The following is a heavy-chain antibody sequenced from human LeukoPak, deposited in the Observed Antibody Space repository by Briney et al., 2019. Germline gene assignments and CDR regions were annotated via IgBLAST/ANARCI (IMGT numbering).Heavy chain of an antibody. D-gene: IGHD1-26*01. Sequence: PGGSLRLSCAASGFAFSTYAMSWVRQAPGKGLEWVPAISGSGTNTYYADSVKGRFTISRDNSKNTLYLQMNSLRAEDTAVYFCAKVPNSGNYYYFDYWGQGTPVTVSS. V-gene: IGHV3-23*01. J-gene: IGHJ4*02. CDR3: AKVPNSGNYYYFDY. CDR1: GFAFSTYA. CDR2: ISGSGTNT.